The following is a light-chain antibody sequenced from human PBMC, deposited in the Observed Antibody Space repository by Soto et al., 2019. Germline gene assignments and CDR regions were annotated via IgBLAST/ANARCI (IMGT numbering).Light chain of an antibody. CDR3: CSYAGSYTWV. J-gene: IGLJ3*02. CDR2: DVS. V-gene: IGLV2-11*01. Sequence: QSALTQPRSVSGSPGQAVTISSTGTSSDVGGYNYVSWYQQHPGKAPKLMIYDVSKRPSGVPDRFSGSKSGNTASLTISGLQAEHEADYYCCSYAGSYTWVFGGGTKVTVL. CDR1: SSDVGGYNY.